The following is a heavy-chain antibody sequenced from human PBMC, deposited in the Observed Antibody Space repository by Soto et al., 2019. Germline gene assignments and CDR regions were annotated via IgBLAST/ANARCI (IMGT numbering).Heavy chain of an antibody. CDR3: ARGKVDTAMIGLGYYYYYGMDV. J-gene: IGHJ6*02. D-gene: IGHD5-18*01. Sequence: SVKVSCKASGGTFSSYAISWVRQAPGQGLEWMGGIIPTFGTANYAQKFQGRVTITADKSTSTAYMELSSLRSEDTAVYYCARGKVDTAMIGLGYYYYYGMDVWGQGTTVTVSS. CDR2: IIPTFGTA. V-gene: IGHV1-69*06. CDR1: GGTFSSYA.